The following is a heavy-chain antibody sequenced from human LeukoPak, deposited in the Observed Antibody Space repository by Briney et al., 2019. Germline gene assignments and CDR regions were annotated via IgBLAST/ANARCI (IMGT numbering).Heavy chain of an antibody. CDR2: IIPIFGTA. Sequence: SVKVSCKASGGTFSSYAISWVRQAPGQGLEWMGGIIPIFGTANYAQKFQGRVTITTDESTSAAYMELSSLRSEDTAVYYCARVQRTGDWFDPWGQGTLVTVSS. J-gene: IGHJ5*02. V-gene: IGHV1-69*05. D-gene: IGHD6-25*01. CDR1: GGTFSSYA. CDR3: ARVQRTGDWFDP.